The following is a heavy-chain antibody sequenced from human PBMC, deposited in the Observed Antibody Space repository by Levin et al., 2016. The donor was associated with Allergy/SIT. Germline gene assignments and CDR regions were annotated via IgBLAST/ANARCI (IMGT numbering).Heavy chain of an antibody. CDR2: IKQLGSEI. V-gene: IGHV3-7*01. CDR1: GFTLGVYW. Sequence: GESLKISCAASGFTLGVYWMSWVRQTPGKGLEWVANIKQLGSEIYYVDSVKGRFTISRDNARNSLYLQMNNLRVEDTAIYYCARNGGNSYWYFDLWGRGTLITVSS. CDR3: ARNGGNSYWYFDL. D-gene: IGHD4-23*01. J-gene: IGHJ2*01.